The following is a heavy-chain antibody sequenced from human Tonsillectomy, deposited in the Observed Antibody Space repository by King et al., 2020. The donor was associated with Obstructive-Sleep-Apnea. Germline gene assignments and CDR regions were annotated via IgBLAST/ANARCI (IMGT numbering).Heavy chain of an antibody. Sequence: VQLQESGPGLVKPSETLSLTCTVSGGSISSYYWSWIRQPPGKGLEWIGYIYYSGSTNYNPSLKSRVTISVDTSKNQFSLKLSSVTAADTAVYYCARAPDYGDYGDAFDIWGHGTMVTVSS. CDR3: ARAPDYGDYGDAFDI. J-gene: IGHJ3*02. CDR1: GGSISSYY. V-gene: IGHV4-59*01. CDR2: IYYSGST. D-gene: IGHD4-17*01.